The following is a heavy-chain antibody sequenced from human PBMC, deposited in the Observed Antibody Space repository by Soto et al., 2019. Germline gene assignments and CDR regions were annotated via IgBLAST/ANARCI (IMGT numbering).Heavy chain of an antibody. CDR2: IIPILGIA. Sequence: ASVKVSCKASGGTFSSYTISWVRQAPGQGLEWMGRIIPILGIANYAQKFQGRVTITADKSTSTAYMELSSLRSEDTAVYYCARVPAALSGGWFAFDPWGQGTLVTVSS. V-gene: IGHV1-69*02. D-gene: IGHD2-2*01. CDR3: ARVPAALSGGWFAFDP. J-gene: IGHJ5*02. CDR1: GGTFSSYT.